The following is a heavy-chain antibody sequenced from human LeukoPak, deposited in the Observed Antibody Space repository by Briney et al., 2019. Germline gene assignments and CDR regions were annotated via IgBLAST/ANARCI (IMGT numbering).Heavy chain of an antibody. D-gene: IGHD2-2*01. J-gene: IGHJ3*02. Sequence: SVKVSCKASGFTFTSSAMQWVRQARGQRLEWIGWIVVGSGNTNYAQKFQERVTITRDMSTSTAYMELSSLRSEDTAVYYCARDPAAGYCSSTSCPNPVAFDIWGQGTMVTVSS. CDR3: ARDPAAGYCSSTSCPNPVAFDI. V-gene: IGHV1-58*02. CDR1: GFTFTSSA. CDR2: IVVGSGNT.